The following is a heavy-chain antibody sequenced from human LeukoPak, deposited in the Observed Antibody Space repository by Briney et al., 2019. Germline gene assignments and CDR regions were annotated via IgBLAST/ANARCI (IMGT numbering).Heavy chain of an antibody. CDR1: GGSISSSNW. CDR3: ARDLGRAVAGAFDY. Sequence: SETLSLTCAVSGGSISSSNWWSWVRQPPGKGLEWIGEIYHSGSTNYNPSLKSRVTISVDTSKNQFSLKLDSVTAADTAVYYCARDLGRAVAGAFDYWGQGTLATVSS. D-gene: IGHD6-19*01. J-gene: IGHJ4*02. V-gene: IGHV4-4*02. CDR2: IYHSGST.